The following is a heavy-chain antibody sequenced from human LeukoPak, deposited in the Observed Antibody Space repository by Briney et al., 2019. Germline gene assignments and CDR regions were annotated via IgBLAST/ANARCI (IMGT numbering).Heavy chain of an antibody. D-gene: IGHD3-10*01. CDR1: GGSISSRSYY. J-gene: IGHJ4*02. V-gene: IGHV4-39*07. Sequence: SETLSLTCTVSGGSISSRSYYWGWIRQPPGKGLEWIGSIYYSGSTYYNPTLKSRVTISVDTSKNQFSLKLSSVTAADTAVYYCARYFGAGSYYFDFWGQGTLVTVSS. CDR3: ARYFGAGSYYFDF. CDR2: IYYSGST.